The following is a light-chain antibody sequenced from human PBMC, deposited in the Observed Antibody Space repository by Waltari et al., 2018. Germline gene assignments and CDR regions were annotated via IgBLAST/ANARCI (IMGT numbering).Light chain of an antibody. Sequence: QSALTQPASVSGSPEQSLTISFTATTSDAGSSHYVSWYQQHPGKAPKLIIYDVTNRPSGVSNRFSGSKSGNTASLTISGLQAEDEADYYCSSYTSINTLVVFGGGTKLTVL. CDR2: DVT. V-gene: IGLV2-14*03. J-gene: IGLJ2*01. CDR1: TSDAGSSHY. CDR3: SSYTSINTLVV.